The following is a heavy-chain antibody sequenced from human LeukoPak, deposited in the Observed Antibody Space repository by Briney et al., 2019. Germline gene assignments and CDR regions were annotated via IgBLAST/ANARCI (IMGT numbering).Heavy chain of an antibody. CDR3: AMAPIQGPYYYYYYMDV. CDR2: IIPVFGSA. J-gene: IGHJ6*03. V-gene: IGHV1-69*13. CDR1: GGTFSSYA. Sequence: SVKVSCKASGGTFSSYAISWVRQAPGQGLEWVGGIIPVFGSANYAQKFQGRVTITADGSTHTAYMELSSLRSDDTAVYYCAMAPIQGPYYYYYYMDVWGKGTTVTVSS. D-gene: IGHD5-18*01.